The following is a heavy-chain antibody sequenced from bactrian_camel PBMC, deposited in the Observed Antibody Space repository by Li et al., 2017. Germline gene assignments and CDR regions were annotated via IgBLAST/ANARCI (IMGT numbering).Heavy chain of an antibody. CDR3: AAEGYDGSCRVGGQFDY. D-gene: IGHD6*01. CDR2: IFSGGPYT. J-gene: IGHJ4*01. Sequence: LVESGGGSVQAGGSLRLSCVATGNTIGWQFHCMAWFRQAPGKAREGVAAIFSGGPYTYYADWVKGRFTMSQDADKNTLYLQMNNLKPEDTGMYYCAAEGYDGSCRVGGQFDYWGQGTQVTVS. CDR1: GNTIGWQFHC. V-gene: IGHV3S1*01.